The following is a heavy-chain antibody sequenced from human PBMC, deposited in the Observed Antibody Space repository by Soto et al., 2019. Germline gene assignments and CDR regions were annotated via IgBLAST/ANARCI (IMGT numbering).Heavy chain of an antibody. Sequence: QVQLVESGGGVVQPGRSLRLSCAASGFTFSSYAMHWVGQAPGKGLEWVAVISYDGSNKYYADSVKGRFTISRDNSKNTLYLQMNSLRAEDTAVYYCARDMGVSGSYFSADYWGQGTLVTVSS. CDR2: ISYDGSNK. CDR3: ARDMGVSGSYFSADY. J-gene: IGHJ4*02. CDR1: GFTFSSYA. D-gene: IGHD1-26*01. V-gene: IGHV3-30-3*01.